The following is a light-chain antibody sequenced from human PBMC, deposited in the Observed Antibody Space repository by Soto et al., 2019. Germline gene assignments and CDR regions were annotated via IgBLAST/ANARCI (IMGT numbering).Light chain of an antibody. Sequence: QPFLAQPPSVSAAPGQKVTISCSGSSSNIGGNSVSWYQHLPGTAPKLLIYDDNKRPSGIPDRFSGSKSGTTATLGITGFQTGDEADYYCGSWDSSLSAYVFGTGAKVTVL. CDR2: DDN. CDR3: GSWDSSLSAYV. J-gene: IGLJ1*01. V-gene: IGLV1-51*01. CDR1: SSNIGGNS.